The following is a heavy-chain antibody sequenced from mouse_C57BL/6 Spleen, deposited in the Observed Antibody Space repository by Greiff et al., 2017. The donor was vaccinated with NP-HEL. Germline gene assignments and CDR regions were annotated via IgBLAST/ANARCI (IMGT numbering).Heavy chain of an antibody. CDR1: GYSFTGYY. J-gene: IGHJ4*01. D-gene: IGHD2-14*01. CDR2: INPSTGGT. V-gene: IGHV1-42*01. CDR3: ARSDYRGDYYAMDY. Sequence: EVQLQQSGPELVKPGASVKISCKASGYSFTGYYMNWVKQSPEKSLEWIGEINPSTGGTTYNQKFKAKATLTVDKSSSTAYMQLKSLTSEDSAVYYRARSDYRGDYYAMDYWGQGTSVTVSS.